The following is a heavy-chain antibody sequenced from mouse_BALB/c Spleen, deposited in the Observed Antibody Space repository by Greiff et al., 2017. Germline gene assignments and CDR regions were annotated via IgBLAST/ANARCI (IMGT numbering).Heavy chain of an antibody. J-gene: IGHJ3*01. V-gene: IGHV1-15*01. CDR2: IDPETGGT. CDR3: TRWAMITTREPFAY. Sequence: VQLQESGAELVRPGASVTLSCKASGYTFTDYEMHWVKQTPVHGLEWIGAIDPETGGTAYNQKFKGKATLTADKSSSTAYMELRSLTSEDSAVYYCTRWAMITTREPFAYWGQGTLVTVSA. CDR1: GYTFTDYE. D-gene: IGHD2-4*01.